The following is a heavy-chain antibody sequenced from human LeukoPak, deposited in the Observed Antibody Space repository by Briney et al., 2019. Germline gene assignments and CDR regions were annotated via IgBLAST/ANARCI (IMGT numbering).Heavy chain of an antibody. CDR1: GGSTSRPDHC. CDR3: AHTNHYYFD. D-gene: IGHD2/OR15-2a*01. V-gene: IGHV4-39*01. Sequence: SETLSLTCAVSGGSTSRPDHCWAWIRQPPGKGPEWTVSICCGGTTYYNPSLKSRVTISVDTSTNKFSLKLSSVTAADTAVYYCAHTNHYYFDWGQGTLVTVSS. J-gene: IGHJ4*02. CDR2: ICCGGTT.